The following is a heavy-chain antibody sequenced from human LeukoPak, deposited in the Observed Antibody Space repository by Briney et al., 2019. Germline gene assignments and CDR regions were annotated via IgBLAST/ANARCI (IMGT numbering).Heavy chain of an antibody. J-gene: IGHJ4*02. V-gene: IGHV1-2*02. Sequence: ASVKVSCKASGYTFTGYYMHWVRQAPGQGLEWMGWINPNSGGTNYAQKFQGRVTMTRDTSISTAYMELSRLRSDDTAVYYCARGGDSSGWYLDAFDYWGQGTLVTVSS. D-gene: IGHD6-19*01. CDR1: GYTFTGYY. CDR3: ARGGDSSGWYLDAFDY. CDR2: INPNSGGT.